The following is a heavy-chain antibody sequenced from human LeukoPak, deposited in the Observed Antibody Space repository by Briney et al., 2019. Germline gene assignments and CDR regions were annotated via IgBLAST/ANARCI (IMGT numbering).Heavy chain of an antibody. D-gene: IGHD4-17*01. CDR3: ARAQNDYGDYVGGARLDK. CDR2: INPKNDAT. J-gene: IGHJ4*02. CDR1: EYSVTGYY. Sequence: ASVKVSCKASEYSVTGYYMHWVRQAPGQGFEWMGWINPKNDATSYAEKFQGRVAMTRDTSINTAYMELGRLRSDDTAVYYCARAQNDYGDYVGGARLDKWGQGTLVIVSS. V-gene: IGHV1-2*02.